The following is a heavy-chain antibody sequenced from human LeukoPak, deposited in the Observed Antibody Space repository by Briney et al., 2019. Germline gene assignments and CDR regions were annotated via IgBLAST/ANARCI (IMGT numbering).Heavy chain of an antibody. CDR1: GFSFSNYW. D-gene: IGHD3-10*01. CDR3: LGSASYTH. CDR2: TNQDGSQR. J-gene: IGHJ4*02. Sequence: GGSLRLSCAASGFSFSNYWMTWARQAPGKGLEWVANTNQDGSQRNYLDSVRGRLTISRDNAKSSLYLQMNSLRVDDTAVYFCLGSASYTHWGQGTLVTVSS. V-gene: IGHV3-7*01.